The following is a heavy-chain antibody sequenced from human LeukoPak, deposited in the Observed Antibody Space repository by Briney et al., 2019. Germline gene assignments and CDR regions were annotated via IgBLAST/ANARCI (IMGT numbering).Heavy chain of an antibody. CDR2: ISAYNGNT. J-gene: IGHJ4*02. Sequence: ASVKVSXKASGYTFTSYGISWVRQAPGQGLEWMGWISAYNGNTNYAQKLQGRVTMTTDTSTSTAYMELRSLRSDDTAVYYCARGEYSSGVFYFDYWGQGTLVTVSS. CDR1: GYTFTSYG. CDR3: ARGEYSSGVFYFDY. V-gene: IGHV1-18*01. D-gene: IGHD6-19*01.